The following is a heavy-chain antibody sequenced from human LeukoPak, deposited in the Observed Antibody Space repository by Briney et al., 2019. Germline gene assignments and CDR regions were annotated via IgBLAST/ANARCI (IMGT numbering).Heavy chain of an antibody. CDR3: VGVATTGY. J-gene: IGHJ4*02. V-gene: IGHV3-48*01. CDR2: ISSGSTTI. Sequence: TGGSLRLSCAASRFTFSSYSLNWVRQAPGRGLEWLSYISSGSTTIYYADSVKGRFTISRDNAKNSLYLQMNSLRAEDTAVYYCVGVATTGYWGQGTLVTVSS. D-gene: IGHD1-26*01. CDR1: RFTFSSYS.